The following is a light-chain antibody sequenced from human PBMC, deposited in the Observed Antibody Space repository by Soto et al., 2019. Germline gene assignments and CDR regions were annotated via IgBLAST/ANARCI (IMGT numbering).Light chain of an antibody. CDR2: EDN. V-gene: IGLV6-57*04. J-gene: IGLJ3*02. Sequence: NFMLTQPHSVSESPGKTVTISCTRSSGSIASNYVQWFQQRPGSAPTTVIYEDNQRPSGVPDRFSGSIDSSSNSASLTISGLKTEDEADYYCQSYDSSSRVFGGGTQLT. CDR3: QSYDSSSRV. CDR1: SGSIASNY.